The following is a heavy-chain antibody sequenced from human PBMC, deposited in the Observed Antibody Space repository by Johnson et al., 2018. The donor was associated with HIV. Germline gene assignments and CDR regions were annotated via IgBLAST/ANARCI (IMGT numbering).Heavy chain of an antibody. CDR1: GFTFSSYA. J-gene: IGHJ3*02. CDR2: ISYDGSNK. CDR3: ARPGPTVTDDGFDI. Sequence: QVQLVESGGGVVQPGGSLRLSCAASGFTFSSYAMHWVRQAPGKGLEWVAVISYDGSNKYYADSVKGRFTISRDNSKNTLYLQMNSLRNEDTAVYYCARPGPTVTDDGFDIWGQGTMVTVSS. D-gene: IGHD4-17*01. V-gene: IGHV3-30-3*01.